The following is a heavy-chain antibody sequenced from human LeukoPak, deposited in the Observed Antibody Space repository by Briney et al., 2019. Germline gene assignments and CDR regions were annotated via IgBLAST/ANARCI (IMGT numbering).Heavy chain of an antibody. V-gene: IGHV3-21*01. CDR1: GFTFSSYS. J-gene: IGHJ4*02. CDR2: ISSSSSYI. Sequence: GGSLRLSCAASGFTFSSYSMNWVRQAPGKGLEWVSSISSSSSYIYYADSMKGRFTISRDNAKNSLYLQMNSLRAEDTAVYYCARGPRTATRVGYWGQGTLVTVSS. CDR3: ARGPRTATRVGY. D-gene: IGHD4-17*01.